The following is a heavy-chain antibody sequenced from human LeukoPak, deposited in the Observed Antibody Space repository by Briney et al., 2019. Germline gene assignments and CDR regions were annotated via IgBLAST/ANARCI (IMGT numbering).Heavy chain of an antibody. Sequence: SQTLSLTCTVSGGSISSGDYYWSWIRQPPGKGLEWIGYIYYSGSTYYNPSLKSRVTISVDTSKNQFSLKLSSVSAADTAVYYCARGGHLGYCSGGSCYSQGTGYFDYWGQGTLVTVSS. D-gene: IGHD2-15*01. J-gene: IGHJ4*02. V-gene: IGHV4-30-4*01. CDR2: IYYSGST. CDR1: GGSISSGDYY. CDR3: ARGGHLGYCSGGSCYSQGTGYFDY.